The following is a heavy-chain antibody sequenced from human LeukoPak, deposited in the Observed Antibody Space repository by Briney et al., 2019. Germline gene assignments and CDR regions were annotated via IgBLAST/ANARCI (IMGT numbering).Heavy chain of an antibody. CDR3: ASRIAGTTHDY. CDR2: IYYSGST. D-gene: IGHD2/OR15-2a*01. J-gene: IGHJ4*02. CDR1: GGSISSGGYY. Sequence: SETLSLTCTVSGGSISSGGYYRSWVRQHPGKGLGWSGYIYYSGSTYYNPSLKSRVTISVDTSKNQFSLKLSSVTAADTAVYYCASRIAGTTHDYWGQGTLVTVSS. V-gene: IGHV4-31*03.